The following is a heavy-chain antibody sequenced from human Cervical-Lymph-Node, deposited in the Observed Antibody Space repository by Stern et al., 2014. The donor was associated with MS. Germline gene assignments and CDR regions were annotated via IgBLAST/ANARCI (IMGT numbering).Heavy chain of an antibody. V-gene: IGHV1-46*01. Sequence: QVQLVQSGAEVKTPGASVKLSCKASGYTFISYYIQWVRQAPGQGLEWMGLINPSGGSTSYAQKFQGRVTMTRDTSTSTVYMELSSLRSEDTAVYYCAREVAGHRLGMMDVWGQGTSVTVSS. CDR1: GYTFISYY. CDR3: AREVAGHRLGMMDV. J-gene: IGHJ6*02. D-gene: IGHD6-19*01. CDR2: INPSGGST.